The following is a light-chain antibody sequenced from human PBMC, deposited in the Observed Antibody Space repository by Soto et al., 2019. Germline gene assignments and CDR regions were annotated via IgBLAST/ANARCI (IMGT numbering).Light chain of an antibody. Sequence: EIVLTQSPGTLSLSPGERATRSCRASQSVSSSYLAWYQQKPGQAPRLLIYGASSRATGIPDRFSGSGSGTDFTLTISRLEPEDFAVYYCQQYGSSPPWTFGQGTK. CDR2: GAS. J-gene: IGKJ1*01. CDR1: QSVSSSY. CDR3: QQYGSSPPWT. V-gene: IGKV3-20*01.